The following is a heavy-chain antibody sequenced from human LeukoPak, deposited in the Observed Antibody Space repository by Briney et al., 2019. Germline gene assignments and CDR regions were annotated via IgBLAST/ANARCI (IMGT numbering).Heavy chain of an antibody. V-gene: IGHV3-23*01. CDR3: AKEPREYCSSTSCPNWFDS. D-gene: IGHD2-2*01. Sequence: QAGGSLRLSCAASGFTFNNYAMSSVRQAPGKGLEWVSAISASGGTTYYADSVKGRFTISRDNSENTLFLQMNSLRAEDTAVYYCAKEPREYCSSTSCPNWFDSWGQGTLVTVSS. CDR1: GFTFNNYA. J-gene: IGHJ5*01. CDR2: ISASGGTT.